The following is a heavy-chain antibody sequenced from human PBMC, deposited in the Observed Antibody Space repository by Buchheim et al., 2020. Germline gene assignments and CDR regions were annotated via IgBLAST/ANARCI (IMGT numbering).Heavy chain of an antibody. CDR3: GKESLSRGWYTIEH. V-gene: IGHV3-23*04. J-gene: IGHJ4*02. CDR2: INGDAT. Sequence: DVQLVESGGGLVQPEGSLRLSCAASGFSLTTYGMSWVRQAPGKGLEWVSAINGDATYYADSVKGRFTTSIDRSQNTVYLPVNSLRADDTAVYYCGKESLSRGWYTIEHWGQGTL. D-gene: IGHD6-19*01. CDR1: GFSLTTYG.